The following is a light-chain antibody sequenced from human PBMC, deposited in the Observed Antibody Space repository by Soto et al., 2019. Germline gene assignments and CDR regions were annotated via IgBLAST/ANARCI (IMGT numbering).Light chain of an antibody. V-gene: IGKV1-5*03. CDR1: QSIYTW. J-gene: IGKJ1*01. Sequence: DIQMTQSPSTLSASVGDRVTITFRANQSIYTWLAWYQHKPGKAPKFLIYMASSLENGVPSRFSGSGSGTEFTLTISSLQPDDFATYVCQQYVKYPVTFGQGTKVDIK. CDR2: MAS. CDR3: QQYVKYPVT.